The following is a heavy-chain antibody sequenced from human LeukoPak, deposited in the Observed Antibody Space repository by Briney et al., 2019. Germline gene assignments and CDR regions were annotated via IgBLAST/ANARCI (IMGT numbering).Heavy chain of an antibody. J-gene: IGHJ4*02. CDR2: IIPLFGSA. V-gene: IGHV1-69*13. CDR3: ARDLVGSAISYSSGAWDY. CDR1: GGTFSNHA. Sequence: GASVKVSCKASGGTFSNHAISWVRQAPGQGLEWMGGIIPLFGSADYAQKFQGRVTFTADESTSTAYMELSSLRPEDTAVYYCARDLVGSAISYSSGAWDYWGQGTLVTVSS. D-gene: IGHD3-10*01.